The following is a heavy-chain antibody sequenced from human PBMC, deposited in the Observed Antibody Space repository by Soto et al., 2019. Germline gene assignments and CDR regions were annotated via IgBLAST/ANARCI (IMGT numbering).Heavy chain of an antibody. CDR1: GGSISNYY. CDR2: IYTRVGT. Sequence: SETLSLTCNVSGGSISNYYWSWIRQPAGKGLEWIGRIYTRVGTNYNPSLKSRVTMSVDTSKSQFSLRLSSVTAADTAVYYCARQGEYSYEYYHDSWGQGTLVTVSS. CDR3: ARQGEYSYEYYHDS. J-gene: IGHJ4*02. D-gene: IGHD5-18*01. V-gene: IGHV4-4*07.